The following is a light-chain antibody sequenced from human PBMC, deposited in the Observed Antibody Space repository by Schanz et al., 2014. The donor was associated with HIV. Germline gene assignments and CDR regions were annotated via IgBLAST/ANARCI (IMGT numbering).Light chain of an antibody. CDR1: QDISSY. CDR3: QQYNSYSRT. CDR2: AAS. Sequence: AIRMTQSPSSFSASTGDRVTITCRASQDISSYLAWYQQKPGKAPKLLIYAASTLQSGVPSRFSGNVSGTDFTLTVSCLQSDDFATYYCQQYNSYSRTFGQGTKLEIK. V-gene: IGKV1-8*01. J-gene: IGKJ2*01.